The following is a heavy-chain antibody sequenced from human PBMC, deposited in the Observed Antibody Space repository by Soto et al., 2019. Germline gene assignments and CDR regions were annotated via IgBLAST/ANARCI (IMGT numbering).Heavy chain of an antibody. CDR2: IYHSGNT. Sequence: QVQLQESGPGLVKPSETLSLTCTVSGDSISNYYWSWIRQAPGKGLEWIGFIYHSGNTNYNPSLKSRVPMSIDTSKSQFSLKLNSVTAADTAVYYCARDQGIASSGPFDYWGPGTLVTVSS. CDR3: ARDQGIASSGPFDY. CDR1: GDSISNYY. J-gene: IGHJ4*02. V-gene: IGHV4-59*01. D-gene: IGHD6-13*01.